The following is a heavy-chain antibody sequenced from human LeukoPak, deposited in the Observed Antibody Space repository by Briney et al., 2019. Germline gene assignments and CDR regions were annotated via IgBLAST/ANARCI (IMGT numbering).Heavy chain of an antibody. CDR1: GYSYTSYW. D-gene: IGHD2-15*01. Sequence: GHSLKISGKNSGYSYTSYWIGCVRQMPGKGLNWMGIIYPGDSDTRYSRSFQGQVTISADKSLRTAYLQWRSLKASDTGIYFCARLGGPHSPFDNWGQGTRVIVSS. CDR3: ARLGGPHSPFDN. CDR2: IYPGDSDT. V-gene: IGHV5-51*01. J-gene: IGHJ4*02.